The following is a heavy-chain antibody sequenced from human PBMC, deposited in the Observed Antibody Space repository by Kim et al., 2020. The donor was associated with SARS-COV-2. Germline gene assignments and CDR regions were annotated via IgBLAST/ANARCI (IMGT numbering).Heavy chain of an antibody. CDR2: ISSSSSTI. V-gene: IGHV3-48*02. J-gene: IGHJ4*02. D-gene: IGHD3-22*01. CDR3: ARGSEYYYDSSGYYHRRNFDY. Sequence: GGSLRLSCAASGFTFSNYSMNWVRQAPGKGLEWVSYISSSSSTIYYADSVKGRFTISRDNAKNSLYLQMNSLRDEDTAVYYCARGSEYYYDSSGYYHRRNFDYWGQGTLVTVSS. CDR1: GFTFSNYS.